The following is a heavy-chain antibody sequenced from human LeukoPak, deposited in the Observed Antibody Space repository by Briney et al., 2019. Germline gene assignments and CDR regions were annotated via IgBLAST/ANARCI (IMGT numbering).Heavy chain of an antibody. CDR1: GYTFTIYY. CDR2: INPSGGST. Sequence: GASVTVSFKASGYTFTIYYMHWVRQAPGQGVEWMGIINPSGGSTSYAQKFQGRVTMTRDMSTSTVYMELSSLRSEDTAVYYCARDLRSSGPYYCGQGTLVTVSS. D-gene: IGHD6-19*01. CDR3: ARDLRSSGPYY. V-gene: IGHV1-46*01. J-gene: IGHJ4*02.